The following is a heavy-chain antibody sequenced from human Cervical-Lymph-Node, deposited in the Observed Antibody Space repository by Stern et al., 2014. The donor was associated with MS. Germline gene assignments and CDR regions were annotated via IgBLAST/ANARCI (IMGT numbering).Heavy chain of an antibody. D-gene: IGHD3-3*01. CDR1: GFTFSSYG. Sequence: VQLVESGGGVVQPGRSLRLSCAASGFTFSSYGMHWVRQAPGQGLEWVAVISYDGSNKYYADSVKGRFTISRDNSKNTLYLQMNSLRAEDTAVYYCAKEGRFLEWFPYYYGMDVWGQGTTVTVSS. V-gene: IGHV3-30*18. CDR3: AKEGRFLEWFPYYYGMDV. CDR2: ISYDGSNK. J-gene: IGHJ6*02.